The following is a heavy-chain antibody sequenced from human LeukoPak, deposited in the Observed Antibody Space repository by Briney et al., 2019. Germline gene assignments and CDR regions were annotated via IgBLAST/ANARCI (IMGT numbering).Heavy chain of an antibody. J-gene: IGHJ6*03. CDR2: IYPGDSDS. D-gene: IGHD3-16*01. CDR3: ARLGPGGSAYYYYYMDV. V-gene: IGHV5-51*03. CDR1: GYSFTSYW. Sequence: NTGQSLKISCQGSGYSFTSYWIGWVRQMPGKGLEWKGIIYPGDSDSRYSPYFQGQVTISADKSISTAYLQWSSLKASDTAIYYCARLGPGGSAYYYYYMDVWGKGTTVTVSS.